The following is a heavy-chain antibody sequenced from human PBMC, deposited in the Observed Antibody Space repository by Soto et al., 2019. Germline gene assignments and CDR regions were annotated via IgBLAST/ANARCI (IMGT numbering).Heavy chain of an antibody. CDR3: ARGTQTTVTTRLFDC. CDR1: GVTFSSRW. CDR2: INSDGTTI. D-gene: IGHD4-17*01. J-gene: IGHJ4*02. Sequence: PGGSLRLSCAASGVTFSSRWMHWVRQAPGKGLVWVSRINSDGTTITYADSVKGRFTISRDNAKNTLYLQMNSLRAEDTAVYYCARGTQTTVTTRLFDCWGQGTLVTVSS. V-gene: IGHV3-74*01.